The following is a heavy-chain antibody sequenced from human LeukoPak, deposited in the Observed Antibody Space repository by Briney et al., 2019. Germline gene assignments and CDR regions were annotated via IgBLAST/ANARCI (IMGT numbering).Heavy chain of an antibody. CDR3: APGGPGSYFDY. J-gene: IGHJ4*02. V-gene: IGHV3-23*01. CDR1: GFTFSSYT. D-gene: IGHD3-10*01. CDR2: ISGSGGRT. Sequence: PGGSLRLSCAASGFTFSSYTMSWVRQAPGKGLEWVSAISGSGGRTYYADSVKGRFTISRDNSKHTLYLQMNSLRAEDTAVYYCAPGGPGSYFDYWGQGTLVTVSS.